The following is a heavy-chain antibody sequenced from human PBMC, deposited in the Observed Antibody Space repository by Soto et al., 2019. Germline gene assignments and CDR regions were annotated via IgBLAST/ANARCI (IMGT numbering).Heavy chain of an antibody. V-gene: IGHV4-34*01. D-gene: IGHD2-15*01. J-gene: IGHJ4*02. Sequence: QVQLQQWCAGLLKPSETLSLTCAVYGGSFSGYYWSWIRQPPGKGLEWIGEINHSGSTNYNPSLKSRVTISVDTSKNQFSLKLSSVTAADTAVYYCARVGYCSGGSCYRLFDYWGQGTLVTVSS. CDR1: GGSFSGYY. CDR2: INHSGST. CDR3: ARVGYCSGGSCYRLFDY.